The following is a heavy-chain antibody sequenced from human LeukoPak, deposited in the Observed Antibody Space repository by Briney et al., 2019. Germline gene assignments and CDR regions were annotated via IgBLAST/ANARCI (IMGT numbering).Heavy chain of an antibody. Sequence: ASVKVSCKASGYTFTGYYMHRVRQAPGQGLEWMGWINPNSGGTNYAQKFLGRVTMTRDTSISTAYMDLSRLRSDDTAVYYCARGIIVGATEDFDYWGQGTLVTVSS. CDR1: GYTFTGYY. V-gene: IGHV1-2*02. CDR3: ARGIIVGATEDFDY. D-gene: IGHD1-26*01. CDR2: INPNSGGT. J-gene: IGHJ4*02.